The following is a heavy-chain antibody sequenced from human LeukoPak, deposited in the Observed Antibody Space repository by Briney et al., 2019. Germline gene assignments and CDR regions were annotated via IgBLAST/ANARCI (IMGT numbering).Heavy chain of an antibody. D-gene: IGHD3-10*01. CDR2: IYYSGFT. Sequence: SQTLSLTCSVSGGSVSSGGSYWTWIRQRPGKGLEWIGYIYYSGFTFYSPSLKARFFISLDTSENQVSLKVNSVTAADTAVYYCARGGFFGSGSLFDSWGQGTLVTVSS. J-gene: IGHJ4*02. V-gene: IGHV4-31*03. CDR1: GGSVSSGGSY. CDR3: ARGGFFGSGSLFDS.